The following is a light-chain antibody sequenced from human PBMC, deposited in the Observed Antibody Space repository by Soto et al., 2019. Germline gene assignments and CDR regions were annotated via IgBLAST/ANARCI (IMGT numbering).Light chain of an antibody. CDR3: ASWDTSLNAGV. CDR1: SSNIGSNY. V-gene: IGLV1-51*01. J-gene: IGLJ3*02. CDR2: DSN. Sequence: QAVVTQPPSVSAAPGQTVTISCSGSSSNIGSNYVSWYQQLPGTAPKLLIYDSNERPSGIPDRFSSSTSGTSATLGITGLQTGDEADYYCASWDTSLNAGVFGGGTKLTVL.